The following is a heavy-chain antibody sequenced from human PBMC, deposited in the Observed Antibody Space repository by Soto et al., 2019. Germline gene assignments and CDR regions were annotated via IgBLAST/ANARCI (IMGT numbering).Heavy chain of an antibody. CDR3: AREVQVHTPAFVY. Sequence: QVQLVQSGAEMKKPGSSVKVSCQSSGGTFNTYAMNWVRQAPGQGPEWMGDISPMFGAANYAPKFQGRVTITAYESTGTSYMQLSSLTPEDTALYFCAREVQVHTPAFVYWGQGTLVTVSS. CDR1: GGTFNTYA. J-gene: IGHJ4*02. D-gene: IGHD3-10*01. CDR2: ISPMFGAA. V-gene: IGHV1-69*19.